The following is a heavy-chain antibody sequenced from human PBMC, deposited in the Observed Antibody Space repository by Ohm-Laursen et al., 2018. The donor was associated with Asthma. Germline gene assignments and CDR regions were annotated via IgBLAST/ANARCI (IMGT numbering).Heavy chain of an antibody. V-gene: IGHV1-46*01. Sequence: ASVKVSCKSSGYTFTDYYVHWVRQAPGQGLEWMGIINPSGGSTTYAQRFQGRVTMTRDTSTSTVYMELSSLRSDDTAVYYCARDQTDRYCSDISCRSWFDPWGQGTLVSVSS. D-gene: IGHD2-2*01. J-gene: IGHJ5*02. CDR3: ARDQTDRYCSDISCRSWFDP. CDR1: GYTFTDYY. CDR2: INPSGGST.